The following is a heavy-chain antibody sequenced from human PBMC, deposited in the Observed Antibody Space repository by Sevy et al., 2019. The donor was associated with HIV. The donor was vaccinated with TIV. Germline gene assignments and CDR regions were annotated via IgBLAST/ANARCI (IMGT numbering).Heavy chain of an antibody. CDR2: IYTSGST. D-gene: IGHD3-10*01. J-gene: IGHJ3*02. CDR1: GGSISSYY. CDR3: ARGGGYFDDGFDI. Sequence: SETLSLTCTVSGGSISSYYCTWIRQPAGKGLEWIGRIYTSGSTNYNPSLKSRVTMSVDTSKKQFSLNLSSVTAADTAVYYVARGGGYFDDGFDIWGQGTMVTVSS. V-gene: IGHV4-4*07.